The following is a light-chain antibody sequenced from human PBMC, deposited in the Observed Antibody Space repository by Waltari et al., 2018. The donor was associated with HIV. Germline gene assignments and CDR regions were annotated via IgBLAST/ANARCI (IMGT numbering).Light chain of an antibody. Sequence: TRTTSDAGGYQYVSWYQQQPGKAPKLLISEVSNRPSGVSSRFSGSKSGNTASLTIFWLQAEDEADYYCSSYTNRDTVVFGGGTKLTVV. CDR2: EVS. V-gene: IGLV2-14*03. CDR1: TSDAGGYQY. J-gene: IGLJ2*01. CDR3: SSYTNRDTVV.